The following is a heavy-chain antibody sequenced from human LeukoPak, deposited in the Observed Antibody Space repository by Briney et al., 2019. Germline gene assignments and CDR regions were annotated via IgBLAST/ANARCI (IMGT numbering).Heavy chain of an antibody. Sequence: SETLSLTCAVYGGSFSGYYWSWIRQPPGKGLEWIGYIYYSGSTNYNPSLKSRVTISVDTSKNQFSLKLSSVAAADTAVYYCARSYCGGDCYSFDYWGQGTLVTVSS. D-gene: IGHD2-21*02. J-gene: IGHJ4*02. V-gene: IGHV4-59*01. CDR3: ARSYCGGDCYSFDY. CDR2: IYYSGST. CDR1: GGSFSGYY.